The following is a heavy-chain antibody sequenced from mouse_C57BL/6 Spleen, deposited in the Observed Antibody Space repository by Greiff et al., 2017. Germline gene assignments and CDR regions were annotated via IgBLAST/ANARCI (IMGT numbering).Heavy chain of an antibody. CDR1: GYTFTSYW. CDR3: ARGTTGDWYFDV. CDR2: IYPGSGST. Sequence: QVQLQQPGAELVKPGASVKMSCKASGYTFTSYWITWVKQRPGQGLEWIGDIYPGSGSTTYNEQFQSKATLTVDTSSSTAYMQLSSLTSEDSAVYYCARGTTGDWYFDVWGTGTTVTVSS. D-gene: IGHD1-1*01. J-gene: IGHJ1*03. V-gene: IGHV1-55*01.